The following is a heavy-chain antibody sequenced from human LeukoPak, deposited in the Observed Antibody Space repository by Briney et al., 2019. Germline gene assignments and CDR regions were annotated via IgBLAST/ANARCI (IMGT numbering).Heavy chain of an antibody. CDR1: GITFSDYY. J-gene: IGHJ4*02. CDR3: ARGGYCSNVVCYTSRSLDY. D-gene: IGHD2-8*01. Sequence: PGGSLRLSCVDSGITFSDYYMNWIRQTPGKGLEWVSYISGSGSTKYYADSVRGRFTISRDNAKNSLYLQMNSLRAEDTAVYYCARGGYCSNVVCYTSRSLDYWGQGTLVTVSS. CDR2: ISGSGSTK. V-gene: IGHV3-11*01.